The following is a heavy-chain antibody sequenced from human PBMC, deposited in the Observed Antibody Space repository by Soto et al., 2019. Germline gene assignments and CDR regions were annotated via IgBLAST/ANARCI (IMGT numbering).Heavy chain of an antibody. CDR1: GGTFSSYA. V-gene: IGHV1-69*06. J-gene: IGHJ4*02. CDR3: ASGDFWSDNHLLYDFDY. Sequence: SVKVSCKASGGTFSSYAISWVRQAPGQGLEWMGGIIPIFGTANYAQKFQGRVTITADKSTSTAYMELSSLRSEDTAVYYCASGDFWSDNHLLYDFDYWGQGALVTVS. D-gene: IGHD3-3*01. CDR2: IIPIFGTA.